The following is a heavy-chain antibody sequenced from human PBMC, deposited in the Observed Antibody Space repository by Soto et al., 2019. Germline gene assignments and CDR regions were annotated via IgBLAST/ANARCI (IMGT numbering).Heavy chain of an antibody. CDR3: ARDKYCSRGSRRKNLFDP. Sequence: PSETLSLTCTVSGGSISSSYWSWIRQPPGKGLEWLAYIYDDGSANYNPSLKSRATISLDMSKNQFSLKLTSVTAADTAVYYCARDKYCSRGSRRKNLFDPWRQGTLVTVSS. J-gene: IGHJ5*02. D-gene: IGHD2-15*01. CDR1: GGSISSSY. V-gene: IGHV4-59*01. CDR2: IYDDGSA.